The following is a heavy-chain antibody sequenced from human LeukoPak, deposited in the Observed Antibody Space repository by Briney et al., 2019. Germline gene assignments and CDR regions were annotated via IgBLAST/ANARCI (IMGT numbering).Heavy chain of an antibody. V-gene: IGHV4-34*01. CDR1: GGSFSGYY. D-gene: IGHD2-2*01. Sequence: PSETLSLTCAVYGGSFSGYYWSWIRQPPGKGLEWIGEINHSGSTNYNPSLKSRVTISVDTSKNQFSLKLSSVTAADTAVYYCARDQPYCSSTSCYPFDYWGQGTLVTVSS. CDR3: ARDQPYCSSTSCYPFDY. CDR2: INHSGST. J-gene: IGHJ4*02.